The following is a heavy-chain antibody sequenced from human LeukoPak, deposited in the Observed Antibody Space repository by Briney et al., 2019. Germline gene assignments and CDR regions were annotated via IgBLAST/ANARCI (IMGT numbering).Heavy chain of an antibody. Sequence: GGSLRLSCAASGFTFSSYAMHWVRQAPGKGLEWVAVISYDGSNKYYADSVKGRFTISRDNSKNTLYLQVNSLRAEDTAVYYCARDQEPFCGGDCYSRGRGFDYWGQGTLVTVSS. D-gene: IGHD2-21*02. CDR2: ISYDGSNK. CDR1: GFTFSSYA. J-gene: IGHJ4*02. V-gene: IGHV3-30-3*01. CDR3: ARDQEPFCGGDCYSRGRGFDY.